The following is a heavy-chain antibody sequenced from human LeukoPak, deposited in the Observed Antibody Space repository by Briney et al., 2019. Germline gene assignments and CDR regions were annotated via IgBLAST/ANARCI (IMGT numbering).Heavy chain of an antibody. D-gene: IGHD1-26*01. V-gene: IGHV3-74*03. CDR3: AKYGPQDSGSSHFDY. J-gene: IGHJ4*02. CDR2: INSAGSST. Sequence: PGGSLRLSCAASEFTFSSYSMNWVRQAPGKGLVWVSRINSAGSSTTYADSVKGRFTISRDNAKNTLYLQMNSLRAEDTAIYYCAKYGPQDSGSSHFDYWGQGALVTVSS. CDR1: EFTFSSYS.